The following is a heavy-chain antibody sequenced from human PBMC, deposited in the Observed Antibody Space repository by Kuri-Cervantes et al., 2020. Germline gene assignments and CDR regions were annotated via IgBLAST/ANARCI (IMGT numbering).Heavy chain of an antibody. D-gene: IGHD3-22*01. J-gene: IGHJ2*01. Sequence: GGSLRLSCAASGFTFGNSDMHWVRQATGKGLEWVSAIGAGGDTYYPGSVKGRFTISRDNAKNSLCLQMNSLRAGDTAVYYCARELSDYDSYGWYLDLWGRGTLVTVSS. CDR3: ARELSDYDSYGWYLDL. CDR2: IGAGGDT. CDR1: GFTFGNSD. V-gene: IGHV3-13*01.